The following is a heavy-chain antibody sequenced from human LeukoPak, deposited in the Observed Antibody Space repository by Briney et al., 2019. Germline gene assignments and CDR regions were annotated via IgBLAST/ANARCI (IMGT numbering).Heavy chain of an antibody. CDR3: ARLGSYYDMDV. CDR1: GFTFSSYG. CDR2: IRYDASNK. D-gene: IGHD3-10*01. J-gene: IGHJ6*02. Sequence: GGSLRLSCAASGFTFSSYGMHWVRQAPGKGLEWVAFIRYDASNKYYADSVKGRFTISRDNPKNTLYLQMNSLRAEDTAVYYCARLGSYYDMDVWGPGTTVTVSS. V-gene: IGHV3-30*02.